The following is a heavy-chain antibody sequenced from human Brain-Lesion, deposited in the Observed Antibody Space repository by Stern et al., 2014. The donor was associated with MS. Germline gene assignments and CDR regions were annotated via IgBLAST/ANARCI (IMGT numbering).Heavy chain of an antibody. CDR3: ARAHVDTWDWFDP. CDR2: LNGDGSRT. J-gene: IGHJ5*02. V-gene: IGHV3-74*02. D-gene: IGHD5-18*01. Sequence: EVQLLESGGDLVQPGGSLRLSCTASGFTFSTYWMHWVRQAPGKGLVWVSRLNGDGSRTSYADSVKGRFTISRDNAKNTLYVQMNSLRVEDTAVYYCARAHVDTWDWFDPWGQGTLVTVSS. CDR1: GFTFSTYW.